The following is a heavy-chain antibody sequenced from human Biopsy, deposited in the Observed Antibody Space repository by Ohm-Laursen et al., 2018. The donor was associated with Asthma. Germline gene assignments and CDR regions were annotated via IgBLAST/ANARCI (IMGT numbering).Heavy chain of an antibody. CDR1: GAYIGSRDHH. Sequence: SDTLSLTCTVGGAYIGSRDHHRSWIRQSPGTGLEWIGFVFWSGTTHYNRSLERRLSISIDTTRNEFSMTLRSVTAADTAVYFCARVASYGDLYFGIDVWGPGTTVSVS. D-gene: IGHD4-17*01. CDR3: ARVASYGDLYFGIDV. CDR2: VFWSGTT. V-gene: IGHV4-30-4*02. J-gene: IGHJ6*02.